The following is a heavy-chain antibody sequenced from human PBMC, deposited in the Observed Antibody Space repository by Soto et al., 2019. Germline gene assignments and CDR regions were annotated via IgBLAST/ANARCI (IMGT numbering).Heavy chain of an antibody. V-gene: IGHV4-4*02. CDR3: ARLSASSKLRGVVIN. J-gene: IGHJ4*02. Sequence: QVHLQESGPDLVRPSETLSLTCSFFGGSISSYNWWCWVRQTPGKGLEWIGEIYHSGNTNYNPSLKSRVTISVDKSKNQFSLKVTSVTAADTALYYCARLSASSKLRGVVINWGQGTLVTVSS. CDR2: IYHSGNT. D-gene: IGHD3-10*01. CDR1: GGSISSYNW.